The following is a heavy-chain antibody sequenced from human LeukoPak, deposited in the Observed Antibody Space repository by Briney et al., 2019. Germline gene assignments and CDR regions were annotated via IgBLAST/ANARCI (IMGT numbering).Heavy chain of an antibody. CDR3: ANADSSGWNFDY. V-gene: IGHV3-30*02. Sequence: HPGGSLRLSCAASGFTFSNYGMHWVRQTPGKGLEWVAFIRHDGNSKLYADSLEGRFTISRDNSKNTLYLQMNSLRAEDTAVYYCANADSSGWNFDYWGQGTLVTVSS. CDR2: IRHDGNSK. CDR1: GFTFSNYG. D-gene: IGHD6-19*01. J-gene: IGHJ4*02.